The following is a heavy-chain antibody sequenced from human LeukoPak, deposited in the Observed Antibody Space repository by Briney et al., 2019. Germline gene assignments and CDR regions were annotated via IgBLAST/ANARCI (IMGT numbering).Heavy chain of an antibody. CDR2: IGSSGGST. J-gene: IGHJ3*01. D-gene: IGHD2-21*01. V-gene: IGHV3-23*01. Sequence: GGSLRLSCAASGFKFITAAMTWVRQAPGKGLEWVSLIGSSGGSTYYADSVKGRFTISRDNSNHTLSLQMNSLRVEDTAIYYCVKDIQSSTWGLGTMVTVSS. CDR3: VKDIQSST. CDR1: GFKFITAA.